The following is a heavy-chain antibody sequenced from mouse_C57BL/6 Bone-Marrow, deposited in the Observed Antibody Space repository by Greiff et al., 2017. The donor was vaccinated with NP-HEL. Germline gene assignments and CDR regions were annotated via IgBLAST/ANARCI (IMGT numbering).Heavy chain of an antibody. D-gene: IGHD2-3*01. V-gene: IGHV1-50*01. J-gene: IGHJ2*01. CDR1: GYTFTSYW. Sequence: QVQLQQPGAELVKPGASVKLSCKASGYTFTSYWMQWVKQRPGQGLEWIGEIDPYDSYTNYNQKFKGKATLTVDTSSSTAYMQLSSLTSEDSAVYYCARCDGYYDYWGQGTTLTVSS. CDR3: ARCDGYYDY. CDR2: IDPYDSYT.